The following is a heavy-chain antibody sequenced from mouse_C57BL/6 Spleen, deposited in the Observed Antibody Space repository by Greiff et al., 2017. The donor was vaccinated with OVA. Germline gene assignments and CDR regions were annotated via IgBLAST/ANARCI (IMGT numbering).Heavy chain of an antibody. Sequence: VQLQQPGAELVKPGASVKMSCKASGYTFTSYWITWVKQRPGQGLEWIGDIYPGSGSTNYNEKFKSKATLTVDTSSSTAYMQLSSLTSEDSAVYYCARRGLITTYAMDYWGQGTSVTVSS. CDR3: ARRGLITTYAMDY. D-gene: IGHD1-1*01. CDR2: IYPGSGST. J-gene: IGHJ4*01. CDR1: GYTFTSYW. V-gene: IGHV1-55*01.